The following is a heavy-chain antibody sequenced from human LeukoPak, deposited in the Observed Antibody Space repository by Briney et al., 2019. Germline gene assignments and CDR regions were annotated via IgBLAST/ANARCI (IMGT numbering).Heavy chain of an antibody. CDR1: GSSFNAYY. CDR2: IYPGDSDT. J-gene: IGHJ6*02. Sequence: GASLQISCKGSGSSFNAYYIAWVRQMPGKDLEWMGAIYPGDSDTTYSPSLQGQVTISADKSATTAYLQWNSLKASDTAIYYCARLMTLVRGGLKRLPRSCGMDVWGQGTTVTVS. D-gene: IGHD3-10*01. V-gene: IGHV5-51*01. CDR3: ARLMTLVRGGLKRLPRSCGMDV.